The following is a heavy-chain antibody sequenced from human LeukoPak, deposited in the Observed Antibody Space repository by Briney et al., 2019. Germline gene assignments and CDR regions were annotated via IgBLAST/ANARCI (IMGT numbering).Heavy chain of an antibody. CDR2: INPTGTGT. V-gene: IGHV1-46*01. D-gene: IGHD2-8*02. J-gene: IGHJ4*02. Sequence: GASVKVSCKASGYTFTNYYMHWVRQAPGQGLEWMGLINPTGTGTNYAQKFRGRVTLNRDTSTTTVYMELSSLRSEDTAVYYCAREESGGYFDYWGQGTPVTVSS. CDR1: GYTFTNYY. CDR3: AREESGGYFDY.